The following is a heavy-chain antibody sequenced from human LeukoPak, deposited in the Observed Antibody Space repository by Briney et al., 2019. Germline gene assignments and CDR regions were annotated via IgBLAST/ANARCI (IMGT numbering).Heavy chain of an antibody. CDR3: AREIVSSNSFDN. D-gene: IGHD2-2*01. Sequence: GGPLRLSCAASGFTFSSYTLNWVRQAPGKGLEWVSSISSAGGYIYYADSVKGIFTISRDNAKNSLYLQRNSLRAVDTAVYYCAREIVSSNSFDNWGQGTLVTVSS. CDR2: ISSAGGYI. J-gene: IGHJ4*02. CDR1: GFTFSSYT. V-gene: IGHV3-21*01.